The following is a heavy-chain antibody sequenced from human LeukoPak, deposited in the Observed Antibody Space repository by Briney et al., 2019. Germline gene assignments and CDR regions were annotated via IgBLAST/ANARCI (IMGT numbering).Heavy chain of an antibody. CDR1: GYTFTGYY. V-gene: IGHV1-24*01. J-gene: IGHJ4*02. CDR3: ATRNSGSYSLFDY. CDR2: FDPEDGET. D-gene: IGHD3-10*01. Sequence: ASVKVSCKASGYTFTGYYMHWVRQAPGKGLEWMEGFDPEDGETIYAQKFQGRVTMTEDTSTDTAYMELSSLRSEDTAVYYCATRNSGSYSLFDYWGQGTLVTVSS.